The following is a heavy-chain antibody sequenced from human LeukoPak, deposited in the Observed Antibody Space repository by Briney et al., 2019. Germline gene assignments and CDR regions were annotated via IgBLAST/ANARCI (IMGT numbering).Heavy chain of an antibody. J-gene: IGHJ4*02. CDR3: AREGAATGNFAY. D-gene: IGHD6-13*01. V-gene: IGHV1-18*03. CDR1: GYTFTSYG. Sequence: ASVKVSCKASGYTFTSYGISWVRQAPGQGLEWMGWISAYNGNTNYAQKLQGRVTFTRDTSASTAYMELSSLISEDMAVYYCAREGAATGNFAYWGQGTLVTVSS. CDR2: ISAYNGNT.